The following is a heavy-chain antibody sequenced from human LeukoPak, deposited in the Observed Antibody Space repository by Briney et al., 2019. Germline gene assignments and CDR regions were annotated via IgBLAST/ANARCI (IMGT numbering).Heavy chain of an antibody. CDR1: GFTFSHYG. CDR2: IWSDGTEK. Sequence: GRSLRLSCATSGFTFSHYGMHWVRQAPGKGLEWVAVIWSDGTEKYYGDSVKGRFTISRDNSKKTVYLQMNSLRVEDTAVYYCAKDTQRGFDFSNSLESWGQGTLVTVSS. J-gene: IGHJ4*02. D-gene: IGHD3/OR15-3a*01. CDR3: AKDTQRGFDFSNSLES. V-gene: IGHV3-33*06.